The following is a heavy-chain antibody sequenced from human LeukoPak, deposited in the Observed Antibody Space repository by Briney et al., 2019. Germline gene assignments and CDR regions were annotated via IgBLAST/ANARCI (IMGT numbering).Heavy chain of an antibody. Sequence: ASVKVSCKASGYTFTSYFMHWVRQSPGQGLDWMGWINPKNGGANYEPSVQGRVTMTRDRSITTVYMELTRLTPDDKAVYYYARASFWESPINWFDPWGQGTLVTVSS. CDR2: INPKNGGA. CDR3: ARASFWESPINWFDP. J-gene: IGHJ5*02. CDR1: GYTFTSYF. D-gene: IGHD3-16*01. V-gene: IGHV1-2*07.